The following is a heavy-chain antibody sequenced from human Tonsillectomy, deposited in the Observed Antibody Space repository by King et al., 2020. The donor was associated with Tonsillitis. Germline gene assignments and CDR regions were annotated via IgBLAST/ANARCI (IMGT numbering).Heavy chain of an antibody. CDR1: GFTLSAHA. D-gene: IGHD4-17*01. Sequence: VQLVESGGRVVQPGRSLRLSCVASGFTLSAHAIHWVRQAPGKGLAWVAAVSYDGREELYADSVKGRFTISRDSSKNTVYLQMNSLRPEDTAIYYCAKDFGDYPFRVDFYYYGMDVWGLGTTVTVS. CDR3: AKDFGDYPFRVDFYYYGMDV. V-gene: IGHV3-30*18. J-gene: IGHJ6*02. CDR2: VSYDGREE.